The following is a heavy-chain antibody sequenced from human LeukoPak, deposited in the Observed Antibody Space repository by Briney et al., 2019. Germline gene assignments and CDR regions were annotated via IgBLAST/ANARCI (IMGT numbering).Heavy chain of an antibody. CDR1: GYTFTSYD. J-gene: IGHJ4*02. V-gene: IGHV1-8*01. D-gene: IGHD2-2*02. CDR3: ARGTRYCSSASCYNY. Sequence: ASVKVSYKASGYTFTSYDINWVRQATGQGLEWMGWMNPNSGNTGYSQKFQGRVTMTRNTSISTVYMKLSSLKSEDTAVYFCARGTRYCSSASCYNYWGQGTLVTVSS. CDR2: MNPNSGNT.